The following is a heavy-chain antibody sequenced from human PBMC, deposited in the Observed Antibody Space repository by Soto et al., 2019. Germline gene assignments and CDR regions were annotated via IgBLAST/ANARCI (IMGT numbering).Heavy chain of an antibody. CDR2: IYSGSN. V-gene: IGHV4-39*01. D-gene: IGHD2-15*01. Sequence: PXGTLSRTCTVSGGSISSSSYYWGWIRQPRGKGREWIGSIYSGSNYYNPSLKSRVTMSVHTSKTQFSLKLSSFTATDTAVYYCAIPWSFYYYCGMDVWGQGTTVTVSS. CDR3: AIPWSFYYYCGMDV. J-gene: IGHJ6*02. CDR1: GGSISSSSYY.